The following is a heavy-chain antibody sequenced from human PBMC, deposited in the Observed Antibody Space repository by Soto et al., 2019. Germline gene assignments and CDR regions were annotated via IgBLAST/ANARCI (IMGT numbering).Heavy chain of an antibody. CDR3: VCCWWEREGSLMDG. CDR2: IYHSGST. V-gene: IGHV4-30-2*01. J-gene: IGHJ6*04. CDR1: GGSISSGGYS. Sequence: SETLSLTCAVSGGSISSGGYSWSWIRQPPGKGLEWIGYIYHSGSTYYNPSLKSRVTISVDRSKNQFSLKLSSVTAADTAVYYCVCCWWEREGSLMDGWGKGTAVTVSS. D-gene: IGHD1-26*01.